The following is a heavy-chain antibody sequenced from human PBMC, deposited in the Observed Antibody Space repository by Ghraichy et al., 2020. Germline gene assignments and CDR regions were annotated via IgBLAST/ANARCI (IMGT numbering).Heavy chain of an antibody. D-gene: IGHD3-22*01. Sequence: ASVKVSCKASGYTFTSYGISWVRQAPGQGLEWMGWISAFNGNTNYAQKLQGRVTMTTDTSTSTAYMELRSLRSDDTAVYYCARDTFKGYYYDSSGYYYSSPPPCDYWGQGTLVTVSS. J-gene: IGHJ4*02. V-gene: IGHV1-18*01. CDR3: ARDTFKGYYYDSSGYYYSSPPPCDY. CDR1: GYTFTSYG. CDR2: ISAFNGNT.